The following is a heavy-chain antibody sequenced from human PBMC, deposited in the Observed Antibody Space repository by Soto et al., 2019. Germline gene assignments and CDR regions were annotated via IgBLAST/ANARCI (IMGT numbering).Heavy chain of an antibody. Sequence: ASVKVSCKVSGYTLTELSMHWVRQAPGKGLEWMGGFDPEDGETIYAQKFQGRVTMTEDTSTDTAYMELSSLRSEDTAVYYCATTNGFWSGYAVALDYWGQGTLVTVSS. D-gene: IGHD3-3*01. CDR2: FDPEDGET. V-gene: IGHV1-24*01. CDR1: GYTLTELS. CDR3: ATTNGFWSGYAVALDY. J-gene: IGHJ4*02.